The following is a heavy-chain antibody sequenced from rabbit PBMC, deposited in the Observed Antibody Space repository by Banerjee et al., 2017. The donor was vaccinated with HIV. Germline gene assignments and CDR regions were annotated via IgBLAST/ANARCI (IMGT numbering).Heavy chain of an antibody. V-gene: IGHV1S43*01. CDR1: GFSFSSNGY. CDR2: VYGDSSDST. Sequence: LVEPAGSLKLTCTASGFSFSSNGYMCWVRQAPGKGLELIACVYGDSSDSTWYTTWVNGRFTISRSTSLNQVDVRMPSLEVAGIQTCFLAISYHTYDDQGFCVWGPGTLVTVS. CDR3: AISYHTYDDQGFCV. J-gene: IGHJ4*01. D-gene: IGHD2-1*01.